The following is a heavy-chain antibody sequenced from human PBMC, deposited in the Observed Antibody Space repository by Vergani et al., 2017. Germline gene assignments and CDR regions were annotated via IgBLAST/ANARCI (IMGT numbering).Heavy chain of an antibody. Sequence: QVQLQESGPGLVKPSETLSLTCTASGGSISSYYWSWIRQPPGKGLEWIGYIYYSGSTNYNPSLKSRVTISVDTSKNQFSLKLSSVTAADTAVYYCARADSSSRVHYFDYWGQGTLVTVSS. J-gene: IGHJ4*02. V-gene: IGHV4-59*01. CDR1: GGSISSYY. D-gene: IGHD6-6*01. CDR3: ARADSSSRVHYFDY. CDR2: IYYSGST.